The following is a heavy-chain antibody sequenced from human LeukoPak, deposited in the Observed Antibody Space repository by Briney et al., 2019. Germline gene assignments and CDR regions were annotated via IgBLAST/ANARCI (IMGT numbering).Heavy chain of an antibody. V-gene: IGHV3-23*01. D-gene: IGHD3-22*01. CDR2: ISGSGTRT. CDR1: GFTFSSYA. CDR3: AKPQRADYYDTSGYYYFDY. Sequence: GGSPRLSCAASGFTFSSYAMSWIRQAPGKGLEWVSSISGSGTRTYYADSVKGRFTISRDNSKNTLYLQMNSLRAEDTAVYYCAKPQRADYYDTSGYYYFDYWGQGTLVTVSS. J-gene: IGHJ4*02.